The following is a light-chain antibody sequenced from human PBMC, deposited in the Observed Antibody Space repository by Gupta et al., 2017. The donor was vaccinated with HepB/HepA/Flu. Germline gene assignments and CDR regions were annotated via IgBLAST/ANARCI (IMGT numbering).Light chain of an antibody. Sequence: QSALTQPPSASGSPGQSVTISCTGTSSDVGGYDYVSWFQQYPGKAPKLMIYEVNKRPSGVPDRFSGSKSGNTASLTVSGLQAEDEADYYCSSYADTNTQVFGTGTKVTVL. CDR1: SSDVGGYDY. CDR3: SSYADTNTQV. CDR2: EVN. V-gene: IGLV2-8*01. J-gene: IGLJ1*01.